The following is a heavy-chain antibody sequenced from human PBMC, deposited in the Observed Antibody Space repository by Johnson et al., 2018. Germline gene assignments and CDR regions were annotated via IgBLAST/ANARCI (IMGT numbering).Heavy chain of an antibody. CDR1: GFSFRSYA. V-gene: IGHV3-30*18. J-gene: IGHJ3*02. CDR2: ISYAGSDK. CDR3: AKAGLHDSSGYHDAVHI. Sequence: QVQLQESGGGVVQPGRSLSLSCEASGFSFRSYAFHWVRQAPGKGLEWVVAISYAGSDKYYTDSVKGRFTISRDNSRNTVHLQMNSLRPEDTAVYSCAKAGLHDSSGYHDAVHIWGQGTMVIVSS. D-gene: IGHD3-22*01.